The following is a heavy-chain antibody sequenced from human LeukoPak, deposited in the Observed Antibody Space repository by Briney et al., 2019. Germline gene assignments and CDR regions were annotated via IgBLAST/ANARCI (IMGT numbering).Heavy chain of an antibody. D-gene: IGHD3-10*01. CDR3: ARGHLWVRGVNVAD. CDR1: GGTFSSYG. CDR2: IIPIFGTA. J-gene: IGHJ4*02. V-gene: IGHV1-69*01. Sequence: SVKVSCKASGGTFSSYGISWVRQAPGQGLEGMGGIIPIFGTANYAQKFQGRVTITADEATSTAYMELSSLRSEDTAVYYCARGHLWVRGVNVADWGQGTLVTVSS.